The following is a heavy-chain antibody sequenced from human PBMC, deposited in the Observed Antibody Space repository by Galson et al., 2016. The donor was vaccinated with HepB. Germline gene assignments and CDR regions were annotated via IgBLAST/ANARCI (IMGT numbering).Heavy chain of an antibody. CDR3: ARGGGDYTLDN. D-gene: IGHD4-17*01. V-gene: IGHV1-18*01. CDR1: GYIFSTYN. J-gene: IGHJ4*02. Sequence: SVKVSCKASGYIFSTYNINWVRQAPGQGLEWMGWISGYNGDTRYAQEFQGRVTLTTDPSTSTAYMELRSPISDDTAVYYCARGGGDYTLDNWGQGTLVTVSS. CDR2: ISGYNGDT.